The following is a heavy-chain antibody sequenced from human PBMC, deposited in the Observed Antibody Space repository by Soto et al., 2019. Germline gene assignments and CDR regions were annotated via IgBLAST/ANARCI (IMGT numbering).Heavy chain of an antibody. CDR3: ARDYYGSGSYYFEVRNWFDP. D-gene: IGHD3-10*01. CDR1: GFTFSSYA. J-gene: IGHJ5*02. Sequence: GGSLRLSCAASGFTFSSYAMHWVRQAPGKGLEWVAVISYDGSNKYYADSVKGRFTISRDNSKNTLYLQMNSLRAEDTAVYYCARDYYGSGSYYFEVRNWFDPWGQGTLVTVSS. CDR2: ISYDGSNK. V-gene: IGHV3-30-3*01.